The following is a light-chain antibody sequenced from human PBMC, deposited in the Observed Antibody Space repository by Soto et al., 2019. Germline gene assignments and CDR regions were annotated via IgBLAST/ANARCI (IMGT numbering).Light chain of an antibody. CDR1: QGISTF. J-gene: IGKJ1*01. V-gene: IGKV1-27*01. CDR3: QKYDSDPRT. CDR2: GSS. Sequence: DIQMTQSPSSLSASVGDRVTITCRASQGISTFLAWYQQKPGKVPKLLIYGSSTLQSGVPSRFSGSGSGTDFTLTISSLQPEDVATYYGQKYDSDPRTFGQGTKLDIK.